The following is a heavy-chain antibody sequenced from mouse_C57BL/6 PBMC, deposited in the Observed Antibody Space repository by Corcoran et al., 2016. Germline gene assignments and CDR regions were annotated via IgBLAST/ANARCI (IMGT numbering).Heavy chain of an antibody. J-gene: IGHJ3*01. Sequence: EVQLQQSGPELVKPGASVKISCKASGYTFTDYYMNWVKQSHGKSLEWIGDINPNNGGTSYNQKFKGKATLTVDKSSSTAYMELRSLTSEDSAVYYCASGPPFADWGQGTLVTVSA. CDR1: GYTFTDYY. CDR2: INPNNGGT. CDR3: ASGPPFAD. V-gene: IGHV1-26*01.